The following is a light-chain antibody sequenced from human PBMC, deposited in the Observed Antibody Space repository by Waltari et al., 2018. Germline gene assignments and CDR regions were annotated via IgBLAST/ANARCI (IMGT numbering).Light chain of an antibody. Sequence: QSALTQPPSASGSPGQSVTISCAGTNSDVGTYNYVYWYQHHPGKAPKLLIYGVTERLPGVPDRFSGSKSGTTASLTVSGLQADDEADYYCTSYGGVNVLGVLFGGGTKLTVL. J-gene: IGLJ2*01. CDR3: TSYGGVNVLGVL. V-gene: IGLV2-8*01. CDR2: GVT. CDR1: NSDVGTYNY.